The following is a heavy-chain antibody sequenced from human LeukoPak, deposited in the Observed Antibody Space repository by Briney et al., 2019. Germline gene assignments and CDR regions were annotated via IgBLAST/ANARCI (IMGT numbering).Heavy chain of an antibody. CDR3: ARGDVYYDSSGYGYNWFDP. D-gene: IGHD3-22*01. V-gene: IGHV1-69*04. CDR1: GGTFSSYA. Sequence: SVKVSCKASGGTFSSYAISWVRQAPGQGLEWMGRIIPILGIANYAQKFQGRVTITADKSTSTAYMELSSLRSEDTAVYYCARGDVYYDSSGYGYNWFDPWGQGTLVTVSS. J-gene: IGHJ5*02. CDR2: IIPILGIA.